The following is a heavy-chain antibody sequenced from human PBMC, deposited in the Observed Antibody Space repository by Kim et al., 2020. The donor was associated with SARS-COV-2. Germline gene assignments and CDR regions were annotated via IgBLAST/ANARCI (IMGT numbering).Heavy chain of an antibody. V-gene: IGHV4-30-4*01. J-gene: IGHJ6*03. D-gene: IGHD2-8*01. CDR1: GGSISSGDYY. Sequence: SETLSLTCTVSGGSISSGDYYWSWIRQPPGKGLEWIGYIYYSGSTYYNPSLKSRVTISVDTSKNQFSLKLSSVTAADTAVYYCARETYCTNGVCSPIQNYDMDVWGKGTTVTVSS. CDR3: ARETYCTNGVCSPIQNYDMDV. CDR2: IYYSGST.